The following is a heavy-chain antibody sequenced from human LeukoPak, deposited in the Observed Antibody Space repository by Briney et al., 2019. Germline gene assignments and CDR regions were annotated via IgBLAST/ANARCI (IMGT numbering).Heavy chain of an antibody. D-gene: IGHD2-15*01. CDR1: GGSISSYY. V-gene: IGHV4-38-2*02. Sequence: SETLSLTCTGSGGSISSYYWSWIRQPPGKGLEWIGSIYHSGSTYYNPSLKSRVTISVDTSKNQFSLKLSSVTAADTAVYYCARDSLVVVATIDYWGQGTLVTVSS. CDR3: ARDSLVVVATIDY. CDR2: IYHSGST. J-gene: IGHJ4*02.